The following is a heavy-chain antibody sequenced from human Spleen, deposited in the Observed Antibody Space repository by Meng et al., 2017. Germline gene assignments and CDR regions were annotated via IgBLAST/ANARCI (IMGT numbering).Heavy chain of an antibody. D-gene: IGHD4/OR15-4a*01. V-gene: IGHV4-59*12. J-gene: IGHJ4*02. Sequence: GSLRLSCTISGDSISSSYWSWIRQPPGKGLEWIGNIHYTGATYYNPSLRSRFTISVDTSKNQFSLKLSSVTAADTAMYYCARERDYGQSFYWGQGTLVTVSS. CDR2: IHYTGAT. CDR3: ARERDYGQSFY. CDR1: GDSISSSY.